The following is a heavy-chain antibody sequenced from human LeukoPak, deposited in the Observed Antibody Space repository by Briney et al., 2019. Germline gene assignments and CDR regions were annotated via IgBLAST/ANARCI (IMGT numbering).Heavy chain of an antibody. CDR3: ARGRFYDILTGYNDY. D-gene: IGHD3-9*01. J-gene: IGHJ4*02. Sequence: GGSLRLPCAASGFTFSSYAMHWVRQAPGKGLEWVAVISYDGSNKYYADSVKGRFTISRDNSKNTLYLQMNSLRAEDTAVYYCARGRFYDILTGYNDYWGQGTLVTVSS. V-gene: IGHV3-30*04. CDR2: ISYDGSNK. CDR1: GFTFSSYA.